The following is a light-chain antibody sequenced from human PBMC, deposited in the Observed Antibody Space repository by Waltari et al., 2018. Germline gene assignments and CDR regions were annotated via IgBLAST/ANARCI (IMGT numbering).Light chain of an antibody. CDR1: QTVFNRSNNRNS. J-gene: IGKJ2*01. V-gene: IGKV4-1*01. CDR3: HQYYTLPYT. Sequence: DIVMTQSPDSLAVSLGERATIRCKSRQTVFNRSNNRNSLAWYQQKSGQPPKLLIYWASTRESGVPDRFTGRGSGTDFSLTISSLQAEDVALYFCHQYYTLPYTFGQGTKLEI. CDR2: WAS.